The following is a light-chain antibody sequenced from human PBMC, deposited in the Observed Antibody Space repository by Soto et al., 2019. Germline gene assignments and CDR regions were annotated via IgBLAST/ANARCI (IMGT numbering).Light chain of an antibody. V-gene: IGKV1-5*03. CDR3: QHYHSYST. CDR1: QNINTW. CDR2: AAS. J-gene: IGKJ1*01. Sequence: DIQMTQSPSTLSASVGDRVTITCRASQNINTWLSWHQQKTGKAPTLLIYAASTLQSGVPLRFSGTGSGTEFTLTISSLQPDDFATYCCQHYHSYSTFGQGTKV.